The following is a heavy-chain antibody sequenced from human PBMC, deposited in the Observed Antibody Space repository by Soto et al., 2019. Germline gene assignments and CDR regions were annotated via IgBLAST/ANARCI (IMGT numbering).Heavy chain of an antibody. D-gene: IGHD3-3*01. Sequence: SETLSLTCTVSGGSISSSSYYWGWIRQPPGKGLEWIGSIYYSGSTYYNPSLKSRVTISVDTSKNQFSLKLSSVTAADTAVYYCARLPITISLNYYYYYMDVWGKGTTVTVSS. J-gene: IGHJ6*03. CDR1: GGSISSSSYY. CDR2: IYYSGST. CDR3: ARLPITISLNYYYYYMDV. V-gene: IGHV4-39*01.